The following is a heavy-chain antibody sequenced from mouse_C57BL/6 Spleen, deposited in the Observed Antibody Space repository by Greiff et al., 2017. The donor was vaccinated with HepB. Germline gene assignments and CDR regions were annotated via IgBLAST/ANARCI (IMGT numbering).Heavy chain of an antibody. CDR2: ISSGSSTI. V-gene: IGHV5-17*01. J-gene: IGHJ3*01. CDR3: ARPSSSYPFAY. D-gene: IGHD1-1*01. Sequence: EVKVEESGGGLVKPGGSLKLSCAASGFTFSDYGMHWVRQAPEKGLEWVAYISSGSSTIYYADTVKGRFTISRDNAKNTLFLQMTSLRSEDTAMYYCARPSSSYPFAYWGQGTLVTVSA. CDR1: GFTFSDYG.